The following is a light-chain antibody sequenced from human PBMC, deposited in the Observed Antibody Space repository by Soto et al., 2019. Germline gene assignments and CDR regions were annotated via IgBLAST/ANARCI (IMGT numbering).Light chain of an antibody. V-gene: IGKV1-5*01. CDR2: DAS. Sequence: DIQMTQSPSTLSASVGDRVTITCRASQSISSWLVWYQQKPGKAPKLLIYDASSLESGVPSRFSGSGSGTEFTLTISSLQPDDFATYYCQQYNSYTFGQGTKLEIK. CDR1: QSISSW. J-gene: IGKJ2*01. CDR3: QQYNSYT.